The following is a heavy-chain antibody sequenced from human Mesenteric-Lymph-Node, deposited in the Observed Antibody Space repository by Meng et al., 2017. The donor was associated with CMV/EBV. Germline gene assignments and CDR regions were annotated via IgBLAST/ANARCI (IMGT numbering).Heavy chain of an antibody. CDR1: GFIFSDYY. CDR2: IKQDGSEK. Sequence: GESLKISCAASGFIFSDYYMNWIRQAPGKGLEWVANIKQDGSEKYYVDSVKGRFTISRDNAKNSLYLQMNSLRAEDTAVYYCAREEGYCSSTSCYFFDYWGQGTLVTVSS. V-gene: IGHV3-7*01. D-gene: IGHD2-2*01. CDR3: AREEGYCSSTSCYFFDY. J-gene: IGHJ4*02.